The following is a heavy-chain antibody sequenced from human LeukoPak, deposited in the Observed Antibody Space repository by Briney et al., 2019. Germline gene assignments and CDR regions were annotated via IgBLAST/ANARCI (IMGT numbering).Heavy chain of an antibody. D-gene: IGHD1-1*01. V-gene: IGHV1-69*04. J-gene: IGHJ6*02. CDR3: ARAATELERRLGYYYYGMDV. CDR2: IIPILGIA. CDR1: GGTFSSYA. Sequence: RASVKVSCKASGGTFSSYAISWVRQAPGQGLEWMGRIIPILGIANYAQKFQGRVTITADKSTSTAYMELCSLRSEDTAVYYCARAATELERRLGYYYYGMDVWGQGTTVTVSS.